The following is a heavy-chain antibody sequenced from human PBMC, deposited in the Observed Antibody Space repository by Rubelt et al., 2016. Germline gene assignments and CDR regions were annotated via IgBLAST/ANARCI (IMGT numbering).Heavy chain of an antibody. CDR2: ISGSGGST. CDR3: ARDLLGIIALPYYYDSSGYDY. J-gene: IGHJ4*02. V-gene: IGHV3-23*01. D-gene: IGHD3-22*01. Sequence: EVQLLESGGGLVQPGGSLRLSCAASGFTFSSYAMSWVRQAPGKGLEWVSAISGSGGSTYYADSVKGRFTISRDNAKNTLYLQMNSLRAEDTAVYYCARDLLGIIALPYYYDSSGYDYWGQGTLVTVSS. CDR1: GFTFSSYA.